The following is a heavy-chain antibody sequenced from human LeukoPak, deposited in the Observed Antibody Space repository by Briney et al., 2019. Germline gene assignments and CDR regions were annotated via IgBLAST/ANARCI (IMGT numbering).Heavy chain of an antibody. CDR3: ARGSSSGPDHVDY. D-gene: IGHD6-13*01. J-gene: IGHJ4*02. CDR2: ISSSSSYI. Sequence: PGGSLRLSCAASGFTFSSYIMNWGRQAPGKGLERVSSISSSSSYIYYADSVKGRFTISRDNAKNSLYLQMNSLRAEDTAVYYCARGSSSGPDHVDYWGQGTLVTVSP. CDR1: GFTFSSYI. V-gene: IGHV3-21*01.